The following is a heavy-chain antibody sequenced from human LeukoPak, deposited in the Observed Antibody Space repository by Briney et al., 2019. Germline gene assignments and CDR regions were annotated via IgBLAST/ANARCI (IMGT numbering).Heavy chain of an antibody. V-gene: IGHV4-61*01. D-gene: IGHD5-18*01. Sequence: SETLSLTCTVSGGSVSSGSYYWSWIRQPPGKGLEWIGYIYYSGSTNYNPSLESRVTISVDTSKNQFSLKLSSVTAADTAVYYCARGDVDTAMVGFDYWGQGTLVTVSS. J-gene: IGHJ4*02. CDR2: IYYSGST. CDR3: ARGDVDTAMVGFDY. CDR1: GGSVSSGSYY.